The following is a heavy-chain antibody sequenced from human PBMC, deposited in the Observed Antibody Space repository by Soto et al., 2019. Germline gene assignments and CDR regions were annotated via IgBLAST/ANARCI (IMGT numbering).Heavy chain of an antibody. J-gene: IGHJ4*02. D-gene: IGHD3-10*01. Sequence: GSLRLSCAASGFIFKMYWMHWVRQSPGKGLVWISRIYNDGTYSDYADSVRGRFAISRDNVNDTLYLQMNNLRAEDSGLYYCTRGPRPISTGTGAYWGQGTQVTVSS. V-gene: IGHV3-74*01. CDR3: TRGPRPISTGTGAY. CDR2: IYNDGTYS. CDR1: GFIFKMYW.